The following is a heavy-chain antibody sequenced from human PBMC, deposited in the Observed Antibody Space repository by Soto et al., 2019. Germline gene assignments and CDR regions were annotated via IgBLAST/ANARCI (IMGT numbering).Heavy chain of an antibody. V-gene: IGHV4-59*12. CDR3: ARVHGYSYGYFDY. CDR1: GGSTSNFY. J-gene: IGHJ4*02. D-gene: IGHD5-18*01. CDR2: IYYSGST. Sequence: PSETLSLTCTVSGGSTSNFYWNWIRQPPGKGLEWIGYIYYSGSTYYSPSLKSRLIMSVVTSKNQFSLKLSSVTAADTAVYYCARVHGYSYGYFDYWGQGALVTVS.